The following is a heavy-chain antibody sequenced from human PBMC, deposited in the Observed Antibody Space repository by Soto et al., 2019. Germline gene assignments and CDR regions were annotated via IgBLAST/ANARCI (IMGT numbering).Heavy chain of an antibody. J-gene: IGHJ4*02. Sequence: EVQLVESGGGLVQPGGSLRLSCAASGFTFSSHWMHWVRQVPGKGLVWVSRIKSDGSSTAYADSVKGRFTISRDNAKNTLYLQMKSLRVEDTAIYYCARDRPEILNPIDHPMFDYWGQGTLVTVSS. D-gene: IGHD6-6*01. CDR2: IKSDGSST. CDR1: GFTFSSHW. CDR3: ARDRPEILNPIDHPMFDY. V-gene: IGHV3-74*01.